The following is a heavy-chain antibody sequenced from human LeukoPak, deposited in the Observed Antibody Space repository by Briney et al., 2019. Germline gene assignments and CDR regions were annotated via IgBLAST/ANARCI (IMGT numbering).Heavy chain of an antibody. CDR3: AREGYYGSGSPPSLYFDY. Sequence: GGSLRLSCAASGFTFRNYVIHWVRQAPGKGLEWVAVTSSDLNVKLYADSVKGRFTISRDNSRSTLYLQMNILRHEDPALYYCAREGYYGSGSPPSLYFDYWGQGTLVTVSS. J-gene: IGHJ4*02. V-gene: IGHV3-30-3*01. D-gene: IGHD3-10*01. CDR2: TSSDLNVK. CDR1: GFTFRNYV.